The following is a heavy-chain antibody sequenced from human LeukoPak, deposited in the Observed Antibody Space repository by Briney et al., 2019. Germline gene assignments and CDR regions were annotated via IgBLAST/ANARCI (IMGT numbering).Heavy chain of an antibody. D-gene: IGHD3-16*01. J-gene: IGHJ4*02. V-gene: IGHV4-59*01. CDR3: ARVGRGDHTWGSYYGDH. Sequence: SETLSLTCTVSGDSFSSYHWSWLRQPPGKGLEWIGYISSSGSTSYNPSLKSRVTISVDTSKNQFSLKLSSVTAADTAVYYCARVGRGDHTWGSYYGDHWGQGTLVSVSS. CDR1: GDSFSSYH. CDR2: ISSSGST.